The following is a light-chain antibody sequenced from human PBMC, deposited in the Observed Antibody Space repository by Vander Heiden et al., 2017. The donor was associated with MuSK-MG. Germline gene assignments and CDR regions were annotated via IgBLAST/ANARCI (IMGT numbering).Light chain of an antibody. CDR1: QSVRSN. V-gene: IGKV3-11*01. J-gene: IGKJ3*01. CDR2: GAS. CDR3: QQHRDSPHFT. Sequence: EIVLTQFPATLSLSPGERATLSCRASQSVRSNLAWYQQKPGQAPRLLIYGASNRATGIPARFSGGGSGTDFTLTINSLEPEDIAVYYCQQHRDSPHFTFGHGTKVDF.